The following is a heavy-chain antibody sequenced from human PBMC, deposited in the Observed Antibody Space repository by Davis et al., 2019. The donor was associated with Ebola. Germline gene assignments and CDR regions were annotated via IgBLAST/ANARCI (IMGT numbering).Heavy chain of an antibody. D-gene: IGHD6-13*01. J-gene: IGHJ5*02. CDR3: ARDRYSSSWLQGFDP. V-gene: IGHV3-74*01. Sequence: PGGALRLSSAASGFTFSRYWMHWVRPAPGKGLGWVSRISTDVSSTSYADSVKGRFTISRDNAKNTLYLQMNSLRAEDTAVYYCARDRYSSSWLQGFDPWGQGTLVTVSS. CDR2: ISTDVSST. CDR1: GFTFSRYW.